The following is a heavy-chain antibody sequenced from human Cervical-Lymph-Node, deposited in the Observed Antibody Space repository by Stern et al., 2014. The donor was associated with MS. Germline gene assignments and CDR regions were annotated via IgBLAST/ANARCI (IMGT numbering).Heavy chain of an antibody. J-gene: IGHJ4*02. CDR2: ISRSGNII. D-gene: IGHD4-17*01. CDR1: GFTFSDSY. Sequence: QVQLAESGGGLVKPGGSLRLSCAASGFTFSDSYMNWIRQAPGTGLERVSYISRSGNIIYYTGSVKGRFPISRDNAKNSLFLQMNSLRVEDTAVYYCAMYGDSPFDFWGQGTLVTVSS. CDR3: AMYGDSPFDF. V-gene: IGHV3-11*01.